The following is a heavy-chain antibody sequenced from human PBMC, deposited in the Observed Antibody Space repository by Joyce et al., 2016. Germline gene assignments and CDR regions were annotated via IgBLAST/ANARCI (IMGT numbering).Heavy chain of an antibody. V-gene: IGHV3-30*04. J-gene: IGHJ4*02. CDR3: ARDGPKTTWDPGYYFDF. D-gene: IGHD1-14*01. Sequence: QVKLVESGGGVVQPGRSLRLSCAASGFTFSGHSMHWVRQDPGKGLDWVAIISYDGKNTYYGDSMKGRFTISRDNSKNTVYLQVDSLRTEDTAVYYCARDGPKTTWDPGYYFDFWGQGTLVTVSS. CDR1: GFTFSGHS. CDR2: ISYDGKNT.